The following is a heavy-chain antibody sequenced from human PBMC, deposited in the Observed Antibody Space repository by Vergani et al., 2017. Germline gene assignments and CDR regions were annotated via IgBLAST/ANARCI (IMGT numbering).Heavy chain of an antibody. J-gene: IGHJ6*02. Sequence: QVQLVQSGAEVKKPGASVKVSCKASGYTFTSYGISWVRQAPGQGLEWMGWISAYNGNTNYAQKLQGRVTMTTETSTSTAYMELRSLRSDDTAVYYCAATVTTGNYYYGMDVWGQGTTVTVSS. D-gene: IGHD4-17*01. CDR3: AATVTTGNYYYGMDV. V-gene: IGHV1-18*01. CDR1: GYTFTSYG. CDR2: ISAYNGNT.